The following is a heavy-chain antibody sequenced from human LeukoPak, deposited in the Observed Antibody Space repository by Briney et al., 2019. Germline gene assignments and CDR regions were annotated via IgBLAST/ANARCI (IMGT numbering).Heavy chain of an antibody. V-gene: IGHV1-46*01. CDR1: GYTFTSYY. J-gene: IGHJ3*02. CDR3: ARDAISASATDFLDAFDI. CDR2: INPSGGST. Sequence: ASVKVSCKASGYTFTSYYMHWVRQAPGQGLEWMGIINPSGGSTSYAQKFQGRVTMTRDTSTSTVYMELSSLRSEDTAVYYCARDAISASATDFLDAFDICGQGTMVTVSS. D-gene: IGHD6-13*01.